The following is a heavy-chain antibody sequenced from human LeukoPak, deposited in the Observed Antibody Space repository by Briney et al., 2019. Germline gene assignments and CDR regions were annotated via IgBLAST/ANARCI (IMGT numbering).Heavy chain of an antibody. J-gene: IGHJ4*02. CDR1: GDPISRSSYC. Sequence: SETLSLTCTASGDPISRSSYCWAWIRQPPGRGLEWIGGMCYSGSTYYNPSLKSRVIISVDTSKNQFSLKLSPVTAAETALYYCARPVPPSTAMILFDFWGQGTLVTVSS. D-gene: IGHD5-18*01. CDR2: MCYSGST. V-gene: IGHV4-39*01. CDR3: ARPVPPSTAMILFDF.